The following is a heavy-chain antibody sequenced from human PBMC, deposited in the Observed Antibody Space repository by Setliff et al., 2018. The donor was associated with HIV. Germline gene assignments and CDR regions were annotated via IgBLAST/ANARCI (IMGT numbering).Heavy chain of an antibody. J-gene: IGHJ4*02. CDR3: ARPTTAD. D-gene: IGHD4-17*01. CDR2: IYPNTGGT. Sequence: ASVQVSCKASGYTFNNYGISWVRQAPGQGLEWMGWIYPNTGGTNYAQKFQGRVTMTRDTSISTAYMELSRLRSDDTAVYYCARPTTADWGQGTMVTVSS. CDR1: GYTFNNYG. V-gene: IGHV1-2*02.